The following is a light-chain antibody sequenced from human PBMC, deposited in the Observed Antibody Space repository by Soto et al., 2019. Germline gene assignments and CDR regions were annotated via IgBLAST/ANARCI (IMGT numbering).Light chain of an antibody. J-gene: IGKJ1*01. CDR2: DAS. CDR3: QQYHCYPWT. V-gene: IGKV1-5*01. Sequence: DIQMTQSPSTLSASVGDRVTITCRASQSISTWLAWYQQKPGKAPNLLIYDASNLESGVPSRFSGSGSETEFTLTISSLQPDDVATYYCQQYHCYPWTFGQGTKVDIK. CDR1: QSISTW.